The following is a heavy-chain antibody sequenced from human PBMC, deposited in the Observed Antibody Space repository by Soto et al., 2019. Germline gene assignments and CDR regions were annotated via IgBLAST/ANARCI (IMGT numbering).Heavy chain of an antibody. CDR2: ITGSGGSP. CDR1: GFTFSSYA. CDR3: AKFFVALAFNFDY. J-gene: IGHJ4*02. V-gene: IGHV3-23*01. Sequence: GGSLRLSCTGSGFTFSSYAMSWVRQAPGKGLEWVSGITGSGGSPYYADSVKGRFTISRDNSKNTLYLQMNNLRADDTAVYYCAKFFVALAFNFDYWGQGALVTVSS. D-gene: IGHD2-15*01.